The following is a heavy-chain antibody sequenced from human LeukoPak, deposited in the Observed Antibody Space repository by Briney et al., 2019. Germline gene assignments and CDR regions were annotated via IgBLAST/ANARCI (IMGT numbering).Heavy chain of an antibody. CDR3: ARLSQVGDSSGYRDYYYMDV. D-gene: IGHD3-22*01. Sequence: SETLSLTCTVSGGSISSHYWSWLRQPPGKGLEWIGYIYYSGSTNYNPSLNSRVTISVHTPKNQFSLKLSSVTAAHTAVYYCARLSQVGDSSGYRDYYYMDVRGKGTTVTVSS. CDR1: GGSISSHY. J-gene: IGHJ6*03. V-gene: IGHV4-59*08. CDR2: IYYSGST.